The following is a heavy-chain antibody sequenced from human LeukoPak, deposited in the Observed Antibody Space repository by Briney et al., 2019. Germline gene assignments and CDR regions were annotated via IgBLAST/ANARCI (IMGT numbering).Heavy chain of an antibody. J-gene: IGHJ4*02. CDR2: LYSDGNT. V-gene: IGHV3-53*01. D-gene: IGHD1-14*01. Sequence: GGSLRLSCPASGFTVITNDMTWVRQAPGKGLEWVSVLYSDGNTKYADSVQGRFTISRDNSKNTLYLEMNSLSPDDTAVYYCARGVEPLAANTLAYWGQGTLVTVSS. CDR1: GFTVITND. CDR3: ARGVEPLAANTLAY.